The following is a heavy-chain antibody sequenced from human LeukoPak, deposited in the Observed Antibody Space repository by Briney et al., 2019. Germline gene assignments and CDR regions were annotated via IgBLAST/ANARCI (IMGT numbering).Heavy chain of an antibody. D-gene: IGHD6-19*01. CDR2: IYSGGST. J-gene: IGHJ4*02. CDR1: GFTLSSNY. CDR3: ARVGYSSGWCRQ. V-gene: IGHV3-66*01. Sequence: GGSLRLSCAASGFTLSSNYMSRVRQAPGRGLEWVAVIYSGGSTYYADSVKGRFTISRDNSKNKLYLQMNCLSPEDAAVYYCARVGYSSGWCRQWGRGTLVSVST.